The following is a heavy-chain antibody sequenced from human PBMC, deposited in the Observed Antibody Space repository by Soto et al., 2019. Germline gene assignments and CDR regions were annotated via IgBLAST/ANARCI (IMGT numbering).Heavy chain of an antibody. J-gene: IGHJ5*02. CDR1: GYTFTRYD. D-gene: IGHD6-6*01. Sequence: QVQLVQSGAEVKKPGASVKVSCKASGYTFTRYDINWVRQATGQGLEWMGWMNPNSGNTGYAQKLQGRITMTRNTSISTAYMELSSLRSEDTAVYYCARGPPFAIAARPYWFDPWGQGTLVTVSS. CDR2: MNPNSGNT. CDR3: ARGPPFAIAARPYWFDP. V-gene: IGHV1-8*01.